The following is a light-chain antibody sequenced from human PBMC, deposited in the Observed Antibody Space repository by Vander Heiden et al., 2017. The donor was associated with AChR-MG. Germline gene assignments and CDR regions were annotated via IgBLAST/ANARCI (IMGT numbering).Light chain of an antibody. CDR3: QQSYTTPIT. V-gene: IGKV1-39*01. J-gene: IGKJ5*01. CDR1: QPISTF. CDR2: AAS. Sequence: DIQMTQSPSSLSASVGDRVTITCRASQPISTFLNWYQQKPDNAPTLLISAASSLQSGVPSRFSGSGSGTDFTLTISSLQPEDFATFYCQQSYTTPITFGQGTRLDIK.